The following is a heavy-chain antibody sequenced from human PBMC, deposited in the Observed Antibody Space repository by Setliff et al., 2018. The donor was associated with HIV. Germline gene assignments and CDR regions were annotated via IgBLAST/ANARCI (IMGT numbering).Heavy chain of an antibody. Sequence: ETLSLTCVMDGGSLRDYYWSWIRQSPGKGLEWIGESNQSGSGNYNPSLKSRVTISVDTSRNEFFLNMGSVTAADTAVYYCARLGIMITFGGVSDDYWGQGTLVTVSS. D-gene: IGHD3-16*01. J-gene: IGHJ4*02. V-gene: IGHV4-34*01. CDR2: SNQSGSG. CDR1: GGSLRDYY. CDR3: ARLGIMITFGGVSDDY.